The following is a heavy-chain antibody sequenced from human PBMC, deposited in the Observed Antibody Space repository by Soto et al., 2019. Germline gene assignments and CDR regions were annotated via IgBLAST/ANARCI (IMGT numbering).Heavy chain of an antibody. CDR2: IIPIFGTA. J-gene: IGHJ4*02. V-gene: IGHV1-69*13. Sequence: SVKVSCKSSGGTFSSYAISWVRQAPGQGLEWMGGIIPIFGTANYAQKFQGRVTITADESTSTAYMELSSLRSEDTAVYYCARASSGYYAIYYFDYWGQGTLVTVSS. CDR3: ARASSGYYAIYYFDY. D-gene: IGHD3-22*01. CDR1: GGTFSSYA.